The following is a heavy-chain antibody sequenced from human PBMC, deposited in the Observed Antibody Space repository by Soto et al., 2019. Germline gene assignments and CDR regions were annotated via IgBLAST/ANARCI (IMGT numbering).Heavy chain of an antibody. V-gene: IGHV3-74*03. CDR1: GFTLSSYW. J-gene: IGHJ1*01. CDR3: ATGPGHGVSYFEH. CDR2: ISTDGSKT. Sequence: PGGSLRLSSVASGFTLSSYWTYWVRQVPGKGLLWVSRISTDGSKTEYADSVKGRFTISRDNAKSAMYLQMDSHRGEDMGAYYYATGPGHGVSYFEHGGHGT. D-gene: IGHD2-8*01.